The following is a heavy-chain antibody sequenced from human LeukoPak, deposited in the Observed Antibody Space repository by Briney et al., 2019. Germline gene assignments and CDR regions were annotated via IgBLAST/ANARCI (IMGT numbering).Heavy chain of an antibody. CDR1: GYTFTGYY. CDR3: ARGYYGSGSYYVLDY. V-gene: IGHV1-2*06. Sequence: ASVKVSCKASGYTFTGYYMHWVRQAPGQGLEWIGRINPNSGGTNYAQKFQGRVTMTRDTSISTAYTEPSRLRSDDTAVYYCARGYYGSGSYYVLDYWGQGTLVTVSS. CDR2: INPNSGGT. J-gene: IGHJ4*02. D-gene: IGHD3-10*01.